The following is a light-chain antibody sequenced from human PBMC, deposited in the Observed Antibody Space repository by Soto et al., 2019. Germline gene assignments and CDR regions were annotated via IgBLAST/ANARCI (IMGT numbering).Light chain of an antibody. Sequence: QSVLTQPASVSGSPGQSITISCTGTSSDVGSYNLVSWYQQHPGKAPKLMIYEGSKRPSGVSNRFSSSKSGNTASLTISGLQAEDEADYYCCSYAGSSTSLYVFGTGTKVTVL. J-gene: IGLJ1*01. CDR2: EGS. CDR3: CSYAGSSTSLYV. CDR1: SSDVGSYNL. V-gene: IGLV2-23*01.